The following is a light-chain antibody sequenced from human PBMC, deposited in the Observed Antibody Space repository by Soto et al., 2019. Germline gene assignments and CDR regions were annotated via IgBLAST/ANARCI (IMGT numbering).Light chain of an antibody. CDR2: LNSDGSH. Sequence: QLVLTQSPSSSAALGASVKLTCTLSSGHSNYAIAWHQQQSEKGPRYLMKLNSDGSHSKGDGIPDRFSGSSSGAERYLTISSLQSEDEADSYCPTWGSGIVVFGGGTKLTVL. CDR1: SGHSNYA. CDR3: PTWGSGIVV. J-gene: IGLJ2*01. V-gene: IGLV4-69*01.